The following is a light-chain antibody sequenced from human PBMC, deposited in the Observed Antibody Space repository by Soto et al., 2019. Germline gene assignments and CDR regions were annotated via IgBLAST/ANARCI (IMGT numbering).Light chain of an antibody. CDR2: SAS. CDR1: QGISSY. CDR3: QHLNSYSYT. J-gene: IGKJ2*01. V-gene: IGKV1-9*01. Sequence: IPLTQSPSSLSASIRDRVTITCRASQGISSYLAWYQQKPGKAPKLLIYSASTLQSGVPSRFSGSGSGTDFTLTISSLQPEDFATYYCQHLNSYSYTFGQGTKLEIK.